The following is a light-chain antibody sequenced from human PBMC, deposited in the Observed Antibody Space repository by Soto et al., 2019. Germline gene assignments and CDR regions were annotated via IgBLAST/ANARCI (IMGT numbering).Light chain of an antibody. V-gene: IGKV1-8*01. Sequence: AIRMTQSPSSLSASTGDRVTITCRASQGISSYLAWYQQKPGKAPKLLIYAASTLQSGVPSRFSGSGSGTDFTLTISCLQSEDFATYYCKQYYSYPPTCGQGTKVDIK. J-gene: IGKJ1*01. CDR1: QGISSY. CDR3: KQYYSYPPT. CDR2: AAS.